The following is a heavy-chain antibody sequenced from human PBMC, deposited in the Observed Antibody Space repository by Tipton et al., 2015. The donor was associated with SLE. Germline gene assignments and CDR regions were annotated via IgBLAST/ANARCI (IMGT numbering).Heavy chain of an antibody. CDR2: IYYSGST. J-gene: IGHJ6*02. CDR1: GGSISSGGYY. D-gene: IGHD6-19*01. CDR3: AAGYSSGWWGDYYYYGMDV. Sequence: TLSLTCTVSGGSISSGGYYWSWIRQHPGKGLEWIGYIYYSGSTYYNPSLKSRVTISVDTSKNQFSLKLSSVTAADTAVYYWAAGYSSGWWGDYYYYGMDVWGQGTTVTVSS. V-gene: IGHV4-31*03.